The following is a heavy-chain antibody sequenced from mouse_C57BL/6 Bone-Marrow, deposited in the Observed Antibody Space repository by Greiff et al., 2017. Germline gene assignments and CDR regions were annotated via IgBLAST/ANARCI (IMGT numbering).Heavy chain of an antibody. CDR3: ARHSSNYVRYAMDY. J-gene: IGHJ4*01. D-gene: IGHD2-5*01. Sequence: EVKLMESGGGLVKPGGSLKLSCAASGFTFSSYTMSWVRQTPEQRLEWVATISGGGGNTYYPDSVKGRFTISRDNAKNTLYLQMRSLRSEDTALYYCARHSSNYVRYAMDYWGQGTSVTVSS. CDR1: GFTFSSYT. CDR2: ISGGGGNT. V-gene: IGHV5-9*01.